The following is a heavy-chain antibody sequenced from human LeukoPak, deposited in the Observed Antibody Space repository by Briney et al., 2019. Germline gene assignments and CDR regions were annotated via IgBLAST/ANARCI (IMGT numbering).Heavy chain of an antibody. D-gene: IGHD4-17*01. Sequence: GGSLRLSCAASGFTFSDYYMSWIRQAPGKGLEWVSYISRRDNTIYDADSVKGRFAISRDNAKNSLYLQMNSLTAEDTAVYYCARDPYNGAYGDNYYYYMDVWGKGTTVTIS. CDR2: ISRRDNTI. V-gene: IGHV3-11*04. CDR1: GFTFSDYY. J-gene: IGHJ6*03. CDR3: ARDPYNGAYGDNYYYYMDV.